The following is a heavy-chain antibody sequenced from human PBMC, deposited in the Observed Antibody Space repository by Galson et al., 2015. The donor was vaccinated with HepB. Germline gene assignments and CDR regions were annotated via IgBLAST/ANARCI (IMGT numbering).Heavy chain of an antibody. CDR1: GFTFSGSG. CDR2: IRNRANNYAT. Sequence: SLRLSCAASGFTFSGSGIHWVRLASGKGLEWVGRIRNRANNYATAYAASVRGRFTVSRDDSKNTAYLQMNSLKTEDTAVYYCTRPGYGSSWFLDYSHGMDICGQGTTVIVS. D-gene: IGHD6-13*01. CDR3: TRPGYGSSWFLDYSHGMDI. J-gene: IGHJ6*02. V-gene: IGHV3-73*01.